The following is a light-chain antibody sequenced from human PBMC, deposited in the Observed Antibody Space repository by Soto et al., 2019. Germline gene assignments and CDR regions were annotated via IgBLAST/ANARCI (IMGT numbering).Light chain of an antibody. CDR2: RAS. V-gene: IGKV3-15*01. J-gene: IGKJ4*01. CDR3: QQYNNWPRAT. Sequence: IVMTQSPATLSVSLGERGTLSCRASQSINSNLAWYQQKPGQAPRLLMFRASIRAAGFPARFSGSGSGTEFNITISSLQSDDSAVYYCQQYNNWPRATFGGGTKVDIK. CDR1: QSINSN.